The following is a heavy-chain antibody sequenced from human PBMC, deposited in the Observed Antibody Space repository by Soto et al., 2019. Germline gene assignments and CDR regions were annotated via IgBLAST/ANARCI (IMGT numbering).Heavy chain of an antibody. Sequence: QVQLQESGPGLVKPSQTLSLTCTVSGGSISSGGSYWSWIRQSPGKGLEWIGSIYYSGTTYYNPSLKSRVSISLDTSKNQFSLKLSSGTAADTAIYYCGSGQCFSSSCSYLDLWGRGTLVTVSS. V-gene: IGHV4-31*03. D-gene: IGHD2-2*01. CDR3: GSGQCFSSSCSYLDL. CDR1: GGSISSGGSY. J-gene: IGHJ2*01. CDR2: IYYSGTT.